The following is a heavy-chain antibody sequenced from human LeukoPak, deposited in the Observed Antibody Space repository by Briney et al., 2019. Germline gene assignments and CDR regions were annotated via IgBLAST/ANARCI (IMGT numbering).Heavy chain of an antibody. J-gene: IGHJ4*02. CDR3: ARMHLVVPAAMRPFDY. CDR1: GGSISSGSYY. Sequence: PSETLSLTCTVSGGSISSGSYYWSWIRQPPGKGLEWIGEINHSGSTNYNPSLKSRVTISVDTSKNQFSLKLSSVTAADTAVYYCARMHLVVPAAMRPFDYWGQGTLVTVSS. V-gene: IGHV4-39*07. D-gene: IGHD2-2*01. CDR2: INHSGST.